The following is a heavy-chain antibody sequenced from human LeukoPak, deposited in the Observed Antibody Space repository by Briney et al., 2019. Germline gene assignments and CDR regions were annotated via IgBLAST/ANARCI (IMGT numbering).Heavy chain of an antibody. J-gene: IGHJ4*02. Sequence: ASVKVSCKASGYTFTSYAMHWVRQAPGQRLEWMGWINAGNGNTKYSQKFQGRVTMTRNTSISTAYMELSSLRSEDTAVYYCARGVNFDWLSYYFDYWGQGTLVTVSS. V-gene: IGHV1-3*01. CDR3: ARGVNFDWLSYYFDY. D-gene: IGHD3-9*01. CDR1: GYTFTSYA. CDR2: INAGNGNT.